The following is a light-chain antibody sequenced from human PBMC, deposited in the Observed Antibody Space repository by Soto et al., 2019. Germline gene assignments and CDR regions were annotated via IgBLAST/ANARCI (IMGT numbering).Light chain of an antibody. CDR2: AAS. Sequence: DIQMTQSPSSLSASVGDRVTITCRASQSISNNLNWYHQKPGKPPKLLIFAASTLQSGVPSRFSGGGSGTDFPLTINSLQPEDFATYYCQHTYSSITFGPGTKVDIK. V-gene: IGKV1-39*01. CDR1: QSISNN. CDR3: QHTYSSIT. J-gene: IGKJ3*01.